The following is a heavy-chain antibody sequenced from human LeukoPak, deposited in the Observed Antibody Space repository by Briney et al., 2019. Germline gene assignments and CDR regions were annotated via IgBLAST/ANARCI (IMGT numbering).Heavy chain of an antibody. CDR2: ISSSSSYI. CDR3: ARIGAGWAYQLTSDY. CDR1: GFTFSSYS. J-gene: IGHJ4*02. V-gene: IGHV3-21*01. Sequence: PGGSLRLSCAASGFTFSSYSMNWVRQAPGKGLEWVSSISSSSSYIYYADSVKGRFTIFRDNAKNSLYLQMNSLRAEDTAVYYCARIGAGWAYQLTSDYWGQGTLVTVSS. D-gene: IGHD2-2*01.